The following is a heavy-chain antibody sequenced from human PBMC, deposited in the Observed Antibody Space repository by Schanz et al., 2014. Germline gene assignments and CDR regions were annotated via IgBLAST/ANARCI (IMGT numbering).Heavy chain of an antibody. J-gene: IGHJ6*02. D-gene: IGHD3-10*01. CDR2: IYSSGST. Sequence: QVQLVESGGGVVQPGRSLRLSCAASGFTFSNHGMHWVRQAPGKGLEWVSTIYSSGSTYYADSVRGRFTISRDNSMNTVYLQMNSLRSDDAAVYYCARAQGVIRLYYGVDVWGQGTTVTVSS. CDR3: ARAQGVIRLYYGVDV. CDR1: GFTFSNHG. V-gene: IGHV3-NL1*01.